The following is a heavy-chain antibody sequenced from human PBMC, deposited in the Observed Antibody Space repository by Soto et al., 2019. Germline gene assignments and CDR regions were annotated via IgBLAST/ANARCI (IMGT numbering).Heavy chain of an antibody. CDR3: VKLSTTPKKDLSYHYLSVDV. D-gene: IGHD2-2*01. CDR2: IYPFDSDT. CDR1: EYTFTNDW. V-gene: IGHV5-51*01. Sequence: PGESLKISCKGSEYTFTNDWIGWVRQMPGRGLEYMGIIYPFDSDTRYSPSFQGQVTISVDKSINTAYVQWSSLKASDTAMYFCVKLSTTPKKDLSYHYLSVDVWGLGTKVTVSS. J-gene: IGHJ6*02.